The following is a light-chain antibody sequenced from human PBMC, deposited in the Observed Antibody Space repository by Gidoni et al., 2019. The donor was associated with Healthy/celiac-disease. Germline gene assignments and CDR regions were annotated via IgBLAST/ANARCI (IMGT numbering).Light chain of an antibody. CDR2: SGS. V-gene: IGKV2-28*01. CDR1: QSLLHSNGYNY. J-gene: IGKJ3*01. CDR3: MQALQTPFT. Sequence: DIVMTHSPLSLPVTPGEPASISCRSSQSLLHSNGYNYLDLYLQKPGQSPQLLIYSGSNRASGVPDRFSGSGSGTDFTLKLSRVEAEDVGVYYCMQALQTPFTFGPGTKVEIK.